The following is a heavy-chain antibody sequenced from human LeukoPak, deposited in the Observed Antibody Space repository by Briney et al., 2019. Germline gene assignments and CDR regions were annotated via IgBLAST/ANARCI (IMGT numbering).Heavy chain of an antibody. CDR1: GFTFSSYA. CDR3: AKDLGDYDILTGD. V-gene: IGHV3-23*01. Sequence: GGSLRLSCAASGFTFSSYAMSWVRQAPGKGLEWVSAISGSGGSTYYADSVKGRFAISRDNSKNTLYLQMNSLRAEDTAVYYCAKDLGDYDILTGDWGQGTLVTVSS. CDR2: ISGSGGST. D-gene: IGHD3-9*01. J-gene: IGHJ4*02.